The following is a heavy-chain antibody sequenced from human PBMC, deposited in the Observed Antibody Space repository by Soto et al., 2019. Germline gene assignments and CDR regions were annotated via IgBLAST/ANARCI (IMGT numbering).Heavy chain of an antibody. CDR3: AREAVLMVYAIPSYYYGIDR. J-gene: IGHJ6*02. Sequence: GASVKVSCKASGGTFSSYAISWVRQAPGQGLEWMGGIIPIFGTANYAQKFQGRVTITADESTSTAYMELSSLRSEDTAVYYCAREAVLMVYAIPSYYYGIDRSRQATTVTFS. V-gene: IGHV1-69*13. CDR2: IIPIFGTA. D-gene: IGHD2-8*01. CDR1: GGTFSSYA.